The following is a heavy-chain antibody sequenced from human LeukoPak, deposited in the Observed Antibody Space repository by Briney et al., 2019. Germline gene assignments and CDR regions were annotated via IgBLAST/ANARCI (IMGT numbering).Heavy chain of an antibody. CDR2: LSHSGCT. CDR1: GYSISSGYN. V-gene: IGHV4-38-2*01. J-gene: IGHJ5*02. Sequence: SETLSLTCAVSGYSISSGYNWGWIRQPPGKGLEWIGTLSHSGCTYYNPSLKSRITMTMDTSKNQFSLQLTSVTAADTALYFCARFGSTSGRGFDPWGQGTLVTVSS. CDR3: ARFGSTSGRGFDP. D-gene: IGHD2-2*01.